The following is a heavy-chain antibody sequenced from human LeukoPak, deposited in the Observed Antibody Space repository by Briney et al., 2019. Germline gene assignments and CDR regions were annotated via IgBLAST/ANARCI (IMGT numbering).Heavy chain of an antibody. CDR3: ARETRGDPILFDY. CDR1: GGSISSSSYY. Sequence: SETLSLTCTVSGGSISSSSYYWGWIRQPPGKGLEWIGSIYYSGSTYYNPSLKSRVTISVDTSKNQFSLKLSSVTAADTAVYYCARETRGDPILFDYWGQGTLVTVSS. CDR2: IYYSGST. D-gene: IGHD2-21*02. J-gene: IGHJ4*02. V-gene: IGHV4-39*07.